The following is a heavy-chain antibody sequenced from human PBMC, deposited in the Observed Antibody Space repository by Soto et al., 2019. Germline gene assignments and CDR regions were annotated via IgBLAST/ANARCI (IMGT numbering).Heavy chain of an antibody. CDR2: TNGNLGTG. Sequence: QVQLEQSGAEVKRPGSSVKVSCKASGGTFSSHPISWVRQAPGQGLEWMGGTNGNLGTGNSAQKFHGRLTITTDKATTTTYMELSSLTPEDTSIYYWARRDSHGFFRYFDNWGQGPLVTVSS. J-gene: IGHJ4*02. CDR3: ARRDSHGFFRYFDN. CDR1: GGTFSSHP. D-gene: IGHD4-17*01. V-gene: IGHV1-69*06.